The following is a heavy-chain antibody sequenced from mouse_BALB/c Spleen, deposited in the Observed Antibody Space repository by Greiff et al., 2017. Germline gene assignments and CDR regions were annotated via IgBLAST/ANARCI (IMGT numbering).Heavy chain of an antibody. V-gene: IGHV5-12-2*01. CDR1: GFTFSSYT. J-gene: IGHJ4*01. CDR2: ISNGGGST. D-gene: IGHD2-4*01. Sequence: EVKLMESGGGLVQPGGSLKLSCAASGFTFSSYTMSWVRQTPEKRLEWVAYISNGGGSTYYPDTVKGRFTISRDNAKNTLYLQMSSLKSEDTAMYYCARQGLRGYYAMDYWGQGTSVTVSS. CDR3: ARQGLRGYYAMDY.